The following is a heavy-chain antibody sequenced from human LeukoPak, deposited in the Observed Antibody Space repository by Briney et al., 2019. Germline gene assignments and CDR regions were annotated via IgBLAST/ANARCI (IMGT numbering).Heavy chain of an antibody. CDR3: VRWNGDFLTGYYLDD. Sequence: GWSLRLSCAASGFTFNRYGMHWVRQAPGKGLECVALISDDGRRKFYADSVKDRFTISRDDSKNTLYLQMSSLRAQDTAMYYCVRWNGDFLTGYYLDDWGQGTLVTVSS. CDR2: ISDDGRRK. D-gene: IGHD3-9*01. V-gene: IGHV3-30*03. J-gene: IGHJ4*02. CDR1: GFTFNRYG.